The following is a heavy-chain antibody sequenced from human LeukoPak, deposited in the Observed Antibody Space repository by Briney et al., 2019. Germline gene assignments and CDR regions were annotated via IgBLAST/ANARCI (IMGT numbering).Heavy chain of an antibody. V-gene: IGHV4-59*12. CDR1: GGSLSTYY. J-gene: IGHJ6*02. D-gene: IGHD6-19*01. CDR3: SREQYTSGSSGWFGMDV. Sequence: SETLSLTCSVSGGSLSTYYWTWTRQPPGKGLEWIGFIHQSGSTEYNPSLKSRVTMSLDTSRNQFSLKMSTVTAADTAVYYCSREQYTSGSSGWFGMDVWGQGTTVTVSS. CDR2: IHQSGST.